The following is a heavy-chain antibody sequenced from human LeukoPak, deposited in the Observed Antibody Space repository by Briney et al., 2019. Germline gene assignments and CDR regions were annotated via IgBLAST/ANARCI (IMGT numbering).Heavy chain of an antibody. Sequence: SETLSLTCTVSGGSISSHYWSWVRQPPGKGLEWIGYIHSGSTNYNPSLKSRVTISVDTSKNQFSLKLSSVTAADTAVYYCARRGWGSAFDYWGQGTLVTVSS. J-gene: IGHJ4*02. CDR1: GGSISSHY. CDR3: ARRGWGSAFDY. CDR2: IHSGST. V-gene: IGHV4-59*11. D-gene: IGHD3-16*01.